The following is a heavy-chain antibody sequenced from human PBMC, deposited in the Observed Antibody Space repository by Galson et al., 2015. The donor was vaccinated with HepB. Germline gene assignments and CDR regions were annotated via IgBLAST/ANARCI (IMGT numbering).Heavy chain of an antibody. CDR1: GFTFSSYG. Sequence: SLRLSCAASGFTFSSYGMHWVRQAPGKGLEWVAVISYDGSNKYYADSVKGRFTIFRDNSKNTLYLQMNSLRAEDTAVYYCAKDLRYSSSPFYYYYYYMDVWGKGTTVTVSS. CDR3: AKDLRYSSSPFYYYYYYMDV. D-gene: IGHD6-6*01. V-gene: IGHV3-30*18. CDR2: ISYDGSNK. J-gene: IGHJ6*03.